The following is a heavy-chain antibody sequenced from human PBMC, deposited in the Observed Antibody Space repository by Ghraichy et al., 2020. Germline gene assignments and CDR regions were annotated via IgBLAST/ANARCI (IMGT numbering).Heavy chain of an antibody. CDR2: ISGSGGST. CDR1: GFTFSSYA. V-gene: IGHV3-23*01. D-gene: IGHD1-1*01. Sequence: LSLTCAASGFTFSSYAMSWVRQAPGKGLEWVSAISGSGGSTYYADSVKGRFTISRDNSKNTLYLQMNSLRAEDTAVYYCAKLMNWNVREPYYFDYWGQGTLVTVSS. J-gene: IGHJ4*02. CDR3: AKLMNWNVREPYYFDY.